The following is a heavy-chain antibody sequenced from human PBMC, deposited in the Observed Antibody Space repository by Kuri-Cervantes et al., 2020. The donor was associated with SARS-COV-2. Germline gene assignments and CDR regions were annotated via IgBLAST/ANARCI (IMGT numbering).Heavy chain of an antibody. CDR1: GYSISSGYY. V-gene: IGHV4-38-2*01. J-gene: IGHJ4*02. Sequence: SESLSLSCAVSGYSISSGYYWCWLRQPPGKGLEGIGSIYNSGSTYYNPSLKSRVTISVDTSKNQFSLKLNSLTAADTAVYYCARVKDWFGEPKFDYWGQGTLVTVSS. D-gene: IGHD3-10*01. CDR2: IYNSGST. CDR3: ARVKDWFGEPKFDY.